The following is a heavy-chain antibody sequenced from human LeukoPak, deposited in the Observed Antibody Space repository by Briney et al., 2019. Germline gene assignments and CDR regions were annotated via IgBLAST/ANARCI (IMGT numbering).Heavy chain of an antibody. D-gene: IGHD2-2*01. CDR2: INPDTGGT. J-gene: IGHJ4*02. V-gene: IGHV1-2*02. CDR3: ARGGEVCSSTSCYRGHGY. CDR1: GYSFTGYY. Sequence: GASVKVSCKASGYSFTGYYMHWVRQAPGQGPEWMGWINPDTGGTSYAQRFQGRVTMTRDTSISTGYMELRRLTSDDTAVYYCARGGEVCSSTSCYRGHGYWGQGTLVTVSS.